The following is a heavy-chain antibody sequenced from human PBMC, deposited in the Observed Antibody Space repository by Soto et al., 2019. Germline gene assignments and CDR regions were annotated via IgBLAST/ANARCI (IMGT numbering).Heavy chain of an antibody. D-gene: IGHD3-3*01. J-gene: IGHJ4*02. CDR2: VFSSGNT. CDR3: ARDRQPDGIWTIDS. V-gene: IGHV3-23*05. CDR1: GFTLSAYT. Sequence: GGSLRLACAASGFTLSAYTLSWVRQGPRRGLDWVSTVFSSGNTYYVDSVKGRFTVSRDIFQNTLFLQMDGLRDEDSAIYYCARDRQPDGIWTIDSWGQGTLVIVSS.